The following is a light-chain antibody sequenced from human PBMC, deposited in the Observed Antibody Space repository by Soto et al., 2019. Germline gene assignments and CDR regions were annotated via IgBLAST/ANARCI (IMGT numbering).Light chain of an antibody. Sequence: EIVLTPSPATLSVSPGERVTLSCRASQSVSDNLAWYQQKPGQAPRLLIYGASNRATGIPARFSGSGSGTDFTLTISSLEPEDFAVYYCQQRSSWRTFGQGTKVDNK. J-gene: IGKJ1*01. V-gene: IGKV3-11*01. CDR2: GAS. CDR3: QQRSSWRT. CDR1: QSVSDN.